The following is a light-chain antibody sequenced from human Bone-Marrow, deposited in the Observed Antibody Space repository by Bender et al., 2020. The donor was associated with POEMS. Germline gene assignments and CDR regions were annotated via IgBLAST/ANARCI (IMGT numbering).Light chain of an antibody. J-gene: IGLJ3*02. CDR1: SSNIGSNY. Sequence: QSVLTQPPSASGNPGQRITISCSGTSSNIGSNYVYWYQQFPGTAPKLLIYDNTQRPSGIPDRFSGSKSGTSASLAISDIQSEDEGDYYCSSWDDSLSGWVFGGGTKLTVL. CDR3: SSWDDSLSGWV. CDR2: DNT. V-gene: IGLV1-47*02.